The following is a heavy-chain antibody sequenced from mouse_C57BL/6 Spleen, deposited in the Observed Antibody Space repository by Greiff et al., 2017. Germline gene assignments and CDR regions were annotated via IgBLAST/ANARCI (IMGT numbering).Heavy chain of an antibody. Sequence: EVKLVESGGDLFPPSASLQHCFSSSFFSFLLSFISFFLHTPYKRLCFFSTISSCGSYTYYPDSVKGRFTISRDNAKNTLYLQMSSLKSEDTAMYDCARSYDSSYGNYFDYWGQGTTLTVSS. CDR2: ISSCGSYT. D-gene: IGHD1-1*01. J-gene: IGHJ2*01. CDR1: FFSFLLSF. V-gene: IGHV5-6*01. CDR3: ARSYDSSYGNYFDY.